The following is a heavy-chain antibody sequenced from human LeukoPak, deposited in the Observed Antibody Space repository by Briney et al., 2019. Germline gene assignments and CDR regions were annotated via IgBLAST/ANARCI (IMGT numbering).Heavy chain of an antibody. J-gene: IGHJ4*02. D-gene: IGHD3-9*01. Sequence: PGGSLRLSCAASGFTFSSYAMSWVRQAPGKGLEWVSAISGSGGSTYYADSVKGRFTISRDNSKNTLYLQMNSLRAEDTAVYYCANDPYYDILSYPHFDYWGQGTLVTVSS. CDR1: GFTFSSYA. CDR2: ISGSGGST. CDR3: ANDPYYDILSYPHFDY. V-gene: IGHV3-23*01.